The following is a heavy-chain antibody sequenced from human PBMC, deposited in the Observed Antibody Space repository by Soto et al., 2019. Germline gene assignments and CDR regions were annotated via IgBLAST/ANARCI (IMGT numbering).Heavy chain of an antibody. CDR1: GFTFSSYG. CDR2: ISYDGSNK. Sequence: GGSLRLSCAASGFTFSSYGMHWVRQVPGKGLEWVAVISYDGSNKYYADSVKGRFTISRDNSKNTLYLQMNSLRAEDTAVYYCANAGRYDSSGYYQFDYWGQGTLVTVSS. J-gene: IGHJ4*02. D-gene: IGHD3-22*01. V-gene: IGHV3-30*18. CDR3: ANAGRYDSSGYYQFDY.